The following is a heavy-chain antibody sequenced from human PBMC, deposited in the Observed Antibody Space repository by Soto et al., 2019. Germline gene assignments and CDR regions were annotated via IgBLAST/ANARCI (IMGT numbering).Heavy chain of an antibody. CDR2: IYYSGST. J-gene: IGHJ5*02. D-gene: IGHD3-22*01. CDR1: GGSISSSSYY. Sequence: SETLSLTCTVSGGSISSSSYYWGWIRQPPGKGLEWIGSIYYSGSTYYNPSLKSRVTISVDTSKNQFSLKLSSVTAADTAVYYCAGTYYYDSSGDLAPFDPWGQGTLVTVSS. V-gene: IGHV4-39*01. CDR3: AGTYYYDSSGDLAPFDP.